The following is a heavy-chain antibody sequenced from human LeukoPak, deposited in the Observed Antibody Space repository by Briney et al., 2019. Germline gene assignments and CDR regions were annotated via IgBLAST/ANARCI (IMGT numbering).Heavy chain of an antibody. V-gene: IGHV4-39*07. D-gene: IGHD2-8*01. CDR1: GGSISSSDYY. J-gene: IGHJ5*02. Sequence: PSETLSLTCTVSGGSISSSDYYWGWIRQPPGKGLEWIGNIYYTGSSSYNSSLKSRVTISVDTSKNQFSLQLSSVTAADTAVYYCARENYCTDGVCWAFDPWGQGTLVTVSS. CDR2: IYYTGSS. CDR3: ARENYCTDGVCWAFDP.